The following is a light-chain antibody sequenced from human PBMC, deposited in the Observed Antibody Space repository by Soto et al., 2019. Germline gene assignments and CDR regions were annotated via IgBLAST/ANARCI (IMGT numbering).Light chain of an antibody. CDR1: QSVSTY. Sequence: EIVFAHSAGTLSCSWGERATLSCTASQSVSTYLAWYQQKPGQAPRLLIYDASNRATGIPARFSGSGSGTDFTLTISSLEPEDIAVYYCQQRSNWRVTFGGGTKVDIK. CDR2: DAS. CDR3: QQRSNWRVT. J-gene: IGKJ4*01. V-gene: IGKV3-11*01.